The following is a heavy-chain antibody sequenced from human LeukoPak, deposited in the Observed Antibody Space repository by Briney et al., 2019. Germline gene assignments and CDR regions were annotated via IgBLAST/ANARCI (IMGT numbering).Heavy chain of an antibody. Sequence: ASVKASCKASEYTFTSYYMHWVRQAPGQGLEWMGIINPSGGSISYAQKFQGRVTMTRDTSTSTVYMELSSLRSEDTAVYYCARDPNIVVVTATYTFDYWGQGTLVTVSS. CDR3: ARDPNIVVVTATYTFDY. CDR2: INPSGGSI. J-gene: IGHJ4*02. D-gene: IGHD2-21*02. V-gene: IGHV1-46*01. CDR1: EYTFTSYY.